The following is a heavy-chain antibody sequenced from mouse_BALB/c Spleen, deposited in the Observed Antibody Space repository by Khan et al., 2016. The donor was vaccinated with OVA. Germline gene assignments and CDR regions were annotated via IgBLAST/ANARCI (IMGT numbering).Heavy chain of an antibody. CDR1: GYTFSSYW. Sequence: QVRLQQSGAEQAKPGASVKMSCKTSGYTFSSYWMHWVKQRPGQGLEWIGYINPTSGYTDYNEKFKDKATLSADKSSTTAYMQLTSLTSEDSAGDYCARDRSDYWGQGTTLTVSS. J-gene: IGHJ2*01. V-gene: IGHV1-7*01. CDR3: ARDRSDY. CDR2: INPTSGYT.